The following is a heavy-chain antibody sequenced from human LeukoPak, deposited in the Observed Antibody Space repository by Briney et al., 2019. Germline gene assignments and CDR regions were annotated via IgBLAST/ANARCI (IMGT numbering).Heavy chain of an antibody. J-gene: IGHJ4*02. D-gene: IGHD5-12*01. V-gene: IGHV3-72*01. Sequence: PGGSLRLSCAASGFTLSDHFMDWVRQVPGKGLEWVGRSRSKANSYTTEYAASVIGRFTISRDDSRNSLYLQMNSLRAEDTAVYYCARDHSGYDKYFDYWGQGTLVTVSS. CDR3: ARDHSGYDKYFDY. CDR1: GFTLSDHF. CDR2: SRSKANSYTT.